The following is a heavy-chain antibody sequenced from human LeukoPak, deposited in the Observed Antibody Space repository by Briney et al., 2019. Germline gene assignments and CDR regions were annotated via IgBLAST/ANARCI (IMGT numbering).Heavy chain of an antibody. CDR1: GFTFSSYS. D-gene: IGHD5-24*01. Sequence: GGSLRLSCAASGFTFSSYSMNWVRQAPGKGLEWVSSISSSSSTIYYADSVKGRFTISRDNAKNSLYLQMNSLRAEDTAVYYCARDPVEMATITLDYWGQGTLVTVSS. J-gene: IGHJ4*02. V-gene: IGHV3-48*04. CDR2: ISSSSSTI. CDR3: ARDPVEMATITLDY.